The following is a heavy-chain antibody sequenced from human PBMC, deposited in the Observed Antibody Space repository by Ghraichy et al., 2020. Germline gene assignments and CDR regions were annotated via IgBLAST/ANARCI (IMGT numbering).Heavy chain of an antibody. J-gene: IGHJ4*02. V-gene: IGHV4-59*01. CDR3: ARSETLYSGSPGY. D-gene: IGHD1-26*01. CDR1: GGSISSYY. CDR2: IYYSGST. Sequence: SQTLSLTCTVSGGSISSYYWSWIRQPPGKGLEWIGYIYYSGSTNYNPSLKSRVTISVDTSKKQFSLKLSSVTAADTAVYYCARSETLYSGSPGYWGQGTLVTVSS.